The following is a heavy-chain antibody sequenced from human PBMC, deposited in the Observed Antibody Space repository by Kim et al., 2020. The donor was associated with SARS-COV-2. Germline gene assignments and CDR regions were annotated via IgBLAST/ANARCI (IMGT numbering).Heavy chain of an antibody. D-gene: IGHD6-19*01. CDR1: GGSVSSGSYY. Sequence: SETLSLTCTVSGGSVSSGSYYWSWIRQPPGKGLEWIGYIYYSGSTNYNPSLKSRVTISVDTSKNQFSLKPSSVTAADTAVYYCARTYSSGWYETDYWGQGTLVTVSS. CDR3: ARTYSSGWYETDY. V-gene: IGHV4-61*01. J-gene: IGHJ4*02. CDR2: IYYSGST.